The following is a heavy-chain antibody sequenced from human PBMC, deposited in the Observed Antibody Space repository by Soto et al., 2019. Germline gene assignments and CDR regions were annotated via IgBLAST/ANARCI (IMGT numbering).Heavy chain of an antibody. Sequence: GGSLRLSCAASGFIFSDYSMSWVRQSPGKGLEGVANIKQDGGEEDYVDSVKGRLTISRDNAKNSLYLQMNSLRAEDTAVYYCARLYYESRRPTKYRAFDFWGQGTMVTVSS. J-gene: IGHJ3*01. V-gene: IGHV3-7*01. CDR3: ARLYYESRRPTKYRAFDF. D-gene: IGHD3-22*01. CDR1: GFIFSDYS. CDR2: IKQDGGEE.